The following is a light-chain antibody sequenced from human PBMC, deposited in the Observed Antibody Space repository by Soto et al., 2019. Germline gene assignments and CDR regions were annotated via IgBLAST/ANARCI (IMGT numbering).Light chain of an antibody. V-gene: IGLV2-14*01. CDR2: EVS. CDR3: SSYTSRNTLDYV. CDR1: SRDVGGYNY. Sequence: QSALTQPASVSGSPGQSITISCTGTSRDVGGYNYVSWYQQHPGKAPKLMIYEVSNRPSGVSNRFSGSKSGNTASLTISGLQAEDEADYYCSSYTSRNTLDYVFGTGTKLTVL. J-gene: IGLJ1*01.